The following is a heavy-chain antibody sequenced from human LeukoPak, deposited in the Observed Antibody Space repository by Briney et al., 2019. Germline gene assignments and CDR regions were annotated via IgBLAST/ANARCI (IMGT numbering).Heavy chain of an antibody. CDR2: ITASGGST. J-gene: IGHJ6*02. Sequence: DPGGSLRLSCVVSGFTFSSYAMNWFRQAPGKGLEWVSGITASGGSTYYTDSAKGRFTISRDNSKNTLFMQMNSLRDEDTALYYCAKYVGQSGSNYYGLDVWGQGTAVTVSS. CDR1: GFTFSSYA. V-gene: IGHV3-23*01. CDR3: AKYVGQSGSNYYGLDV. D-gene: IGHD1-26*01.